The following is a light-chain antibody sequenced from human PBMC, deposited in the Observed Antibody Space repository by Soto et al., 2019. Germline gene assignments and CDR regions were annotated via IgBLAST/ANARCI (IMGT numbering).Light chain of an antibody. CDR1: QRITTY. V-gene: IGKV1-39*01. CDR3: QHSYYILS. CDR2: AAS. Sequence: DVQMTQSPYSLSASVGDRVTITCRASQRITTYLNWYQQKPGKAPSLLIYAASSLQGGVPSRFSGSGSGTDFTLTISSLQPEDFATYYCQHSYYILSFAGGTKVEIK. J-gene: IGKJ4*01.